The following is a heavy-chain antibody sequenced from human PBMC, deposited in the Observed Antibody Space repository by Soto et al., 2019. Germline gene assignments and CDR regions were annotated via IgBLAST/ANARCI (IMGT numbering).Heavy chain of an antibody. Sequence: ASVKVSCKASGGTFSSYAISWVRQAPGQGLEWMGWIIPIFGTANYAQKFQGRVTITADESTSTAYMELSSLRSEDTAVYYCARPTRYYYDSSGQSAWFDPWGQGTLVTVSS. CDR1: GGTFSSYA. V-gene: IGHV1-69*13. CDR3: ARPTRYYYDSSGQSAWFDP. J-gene: IGHJ5*02. D-gene: IGHD3-22*01. CDR2: IIPIFGTA.